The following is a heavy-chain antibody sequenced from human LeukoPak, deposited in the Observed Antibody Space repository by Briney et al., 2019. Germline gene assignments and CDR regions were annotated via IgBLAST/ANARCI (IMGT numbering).Heavy chain of an antibody. Sequence: SVKVSCKASGGTFSSYAISWERQAPGQGLEWMGRIIPILGIANYAQKFQGRVTITADKSTSTAYMELSSLRSEDTAVYYCARAHYYDSSGYNDYWGQGTLVTVSS. D-gene: IGHD3-22*01. CDR2: IIPILGIA. CDR1: GGTFSSYA. CDR3: ARAHYYDSSGYNDY. J-gene: IGHJ4*02. V-gene: IGHV1-69*04.